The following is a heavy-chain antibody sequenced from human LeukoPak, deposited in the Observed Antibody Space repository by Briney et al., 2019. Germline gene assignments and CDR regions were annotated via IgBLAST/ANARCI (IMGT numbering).Heavy chain of an antibody. D-gene: IGHD6-6*01. V-gene: IGHV1-46*01. Sequence: ASVKVSCTASGYTFPSYFMHWVRQAPGQGLEWMGIINPTGGSTTYAQKFQGRVTMTRDTSTSTVYMELSSLRSDDTAVYYCARTAARRFDYWGQGTLVTVSS. J-gene: IGHJ4*02. CDR2: INPTGGST. CDR1: GYTFPSYF. CDR3: ARTAARRFDY.